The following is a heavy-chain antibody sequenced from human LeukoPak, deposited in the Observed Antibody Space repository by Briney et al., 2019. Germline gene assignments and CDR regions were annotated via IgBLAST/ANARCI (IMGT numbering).Heavy chain of an antibody. CDR3: ARELFVFTSSRQFDY. V-gene: IGHV1-18*01. CDR1: GYTFTTYG. Sequence: GSVKVSCKASGYTFTTYGINWVRQAPGKGLEWMGWIRVYNSNTNYAQKLQGRVTMTTNTSTNTAYMELRSLRSDDTAVYYCARELFVFTSSRQFDYWGEGTLVTVSS. J-gene: IGHJ4*02. D-gene: IGHD2-2*01. CDR2: IRVYNSNT.